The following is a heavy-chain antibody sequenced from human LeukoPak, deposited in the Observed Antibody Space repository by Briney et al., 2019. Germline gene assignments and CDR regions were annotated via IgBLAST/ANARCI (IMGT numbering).Heavy chain of an antibody. J-gene: IGHJ6*02. Sequence: ASVKVSCKASGYTFTSYDINWVRQAPGQGLEWMGWISAYNGNTNYAQKLQGRVTMTTDTSTSTAYMELRSLRSDDTAVYYCARDPANDYYDSSGYYVGYYYGMDVWGQGTTVTVSS. CDR3: ARDPANDYYDSSGYYVGYYYGMDV. CDR2: ISAYNGNT. D-gene: IGHD3-22*01. V-gene: IGHV1-18*01. CDR1: GYTFTSYD.